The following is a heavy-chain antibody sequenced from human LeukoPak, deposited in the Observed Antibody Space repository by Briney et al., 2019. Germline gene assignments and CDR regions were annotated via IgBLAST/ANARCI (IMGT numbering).Heavy chain of an antibody. V-gene: IGHV1-69*04. D-gene: IGHD3-22*01. CDR2: IIPILGIA. CDR1: GGTFSGYA. Sequence: SVKVSCKASGGTFSGYAISWVRQAPGQGLEWMGRIIPILGIANYAQKFQGRVTITADKSTSTAYMELSSLRSEDTAVYYCARRGEIYYYDSSGYFAFDIWGQGTMVTVSS. CDR3: ARRGEIYYYDSSGYFAFDI. J-gene: IGHJ3*02.